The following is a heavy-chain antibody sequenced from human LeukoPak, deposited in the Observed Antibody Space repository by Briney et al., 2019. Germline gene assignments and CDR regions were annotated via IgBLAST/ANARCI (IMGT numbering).Heavy chain of an antibody. J-gene: IGHJ5*02. CDR1: GGSISTYY. CDR3: ASGGRISAANWFDP. Sequence: SETLSLTCTVSGGSISTYYWSWIRQPAGKGLEWIGRVYPSGRTSYDPSLENRVTMSVDTSKKQFSLKLRSVTAADTAVYYCASGGRISAANWFDPWGQGTLVTVSS. D-gene: IGHD6-13*01. CDR2: VYPSGRT. V-gene: IGHV4-4*07.